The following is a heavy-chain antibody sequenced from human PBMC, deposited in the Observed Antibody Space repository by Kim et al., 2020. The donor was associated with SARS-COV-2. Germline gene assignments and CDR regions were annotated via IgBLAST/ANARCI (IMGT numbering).Heavy chain of an antibody. D-gene: IGHD6-13*01. CDR3: ASRPVIAARPVDFYYGMDV. Sequence: SETLSLTCTVSVGSISSSDYYWSWIRQPPGKGLEWIGNIYYSGSPYYTPSLKSRVSISIDTSKNQFSLKLTSVTAADTAVYYCASRPVIAARPVDFYYGMDVWGQGTTVTVSS. V-gene: IGHV4-30-4*01. CDR2: IYYSGSP. CDR1: VGSISSSDYY. J-gene: IGHJ6*02.